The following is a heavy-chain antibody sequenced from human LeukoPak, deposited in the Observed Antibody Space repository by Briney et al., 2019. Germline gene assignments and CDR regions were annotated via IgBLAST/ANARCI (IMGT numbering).Heavy chain of an antibody. V-gene: IGHV4-59*04. CDR2: IYYSAST. J-gene: IGHJ4*02. CDR1: GFTFSNAW. Sequence: GSLRLSCAASGFTFSNAWMSWIRQPPGKGLEWIGSIYYSASTFYNPSLKGRVTMSVDTSKNQFSLKLRSVTAADTAMYYCATLVVVAGTPSIDCWGQGTLVTVSS. D-gene: IGHD2-15*01. CDR3: ATLVVVAGTPSIDC.